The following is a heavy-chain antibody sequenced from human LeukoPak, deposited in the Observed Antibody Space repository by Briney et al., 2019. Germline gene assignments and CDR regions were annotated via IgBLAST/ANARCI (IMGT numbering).Heavy chain of an antibody. Sequence: ASVKVSCKASGYTFTSYGISWVRQAPGQGLEWMGWISAYNGNTNYAQKLQGRVTMTTDTSTSTAYMGLRSLRSDDTAVYYCARVHYYDSSGYYYRRGSFDYWGQGTLDTVSS. CDR1: GYTFTSYG. CDR3: ARVHYYDSSGYYYRRGSFDY. V-gene: IGHV1-18*01. J-gene: IGHJ4*02. CDR2: ISAYNGNT. D-gene: IGHD3-22*01.